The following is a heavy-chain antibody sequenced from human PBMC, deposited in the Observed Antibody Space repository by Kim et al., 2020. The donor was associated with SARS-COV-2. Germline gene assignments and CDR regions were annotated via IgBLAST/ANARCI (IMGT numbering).Heavy chain of an antibody. CDR2: ISYDGSNK. J-gene: IGHJ4*01. V-gene: IGHV3-30*04. CDR1: GFTFSSYA. Sequence: GGSLRLSCAASGFTFSSYAMHWVRQAPGKGLEWVAVISYDGSNKYYADSVKGRFTISRDNSKNTLYLQMNSLRAEDTAVYYCATQLDGSGSYYLTYFDY. CDR3: ATQLDGSGSYYLTYFDY. D-gene: IGHD3-10*01.